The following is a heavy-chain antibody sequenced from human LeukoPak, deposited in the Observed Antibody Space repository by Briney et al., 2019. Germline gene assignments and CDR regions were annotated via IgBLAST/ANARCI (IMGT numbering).Heavy chain of an antibody. V-gene: IGHV1-18*04. D-gene: IGHD2-15*01. CDR1: GYSFTSYW. CDR3: ARGGPPGGSGAYSDH. J-gene: IGHJ4*02. Sequence: GESLKISCKGSGYSFTSYWIGWVRRAPGQGLEWMGWISAHNGDTNYAQKLQGRVTLTTDTSTSTVYMELKSLRSDDTAVYYCARGGPPGGSGAYSDHWGQGTLVTVSS. CDR2: ISAHNGDT.